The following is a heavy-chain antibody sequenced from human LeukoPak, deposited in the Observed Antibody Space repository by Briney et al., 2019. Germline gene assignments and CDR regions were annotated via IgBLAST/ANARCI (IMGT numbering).Heavy chain of an antibody. J-gene: IGHJ4*02. D-gene: IGHD2-8*01. CDR2: IDSGGSST. CDR3: VRRPSESCANGGCYFES. V-gene: IGHV3-74*01. CDR1: GPTFRSYW. Sequence: PGGFLRLSCAASGPTFRSYWMHWVRQGPGKGLVWVSRIDSGGSSTSYADSVRGRFTVSRDNAKNTQYLQMNSLKAEDTAAYYCVRRPSESCANGGCYFESWGQGALVTVSS.